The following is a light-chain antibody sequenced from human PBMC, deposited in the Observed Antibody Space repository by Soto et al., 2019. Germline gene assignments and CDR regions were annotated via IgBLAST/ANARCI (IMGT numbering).Light chain of an antibody. CDR1: QSLTNSF. CDR3: KQYGTSEII. CDR2: DTY. V-gene: IGKV3-20*01. Sequence: EFVLTQSPGTLSLSPGEGATLSCRASQSLTNSFIAWYQQKPGQAPRLLIYDTYIRASGIQDRFSGSGSGTDFTLTIRRLEPEDFAVFYCKQYGTSEIIFGQGTRLEIK. J-gene: IGKJ5*01.